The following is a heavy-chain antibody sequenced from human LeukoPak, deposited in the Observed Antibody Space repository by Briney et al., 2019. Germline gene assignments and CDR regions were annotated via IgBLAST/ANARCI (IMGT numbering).Heavy chain of an antibody. CDR1: GFTFGDYA. D-gene: IGHD5-18*01. J-gene: IGHJ4*02. CDR3: TRGFRVDTAMVLEREPFDY. V-gene: IGHV3-49*03. CDR2: IRSKAYGGTT. Sequence: LPGGSLRLSCTASGFTFGDYAMSWFRQAPGKGLEWVGFIRSKAYGGTTEYAASVKGRFTISRDDSKSIAYLQMNSLKTEDTAVYYCTRGFRVDTAMVLEREPFDYWGQGTLVTVSS.